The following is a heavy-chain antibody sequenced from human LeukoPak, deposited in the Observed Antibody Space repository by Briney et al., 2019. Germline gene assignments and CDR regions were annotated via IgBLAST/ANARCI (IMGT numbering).Heavy chain of an antibody. V-gene: IGHV4-34*01. CDR2: INHSGST. CDR1: GESFSGYY. CDR3: ARSGYYGSGSYHPRNWFDP. J-gene: IGHJ5*02. D-gene: IGHD3-10*01. Sequence: SETLSLTCAVYGESFSGYYWGWIRQPPGKGLEWIGEINHSGSTNYNPSLKSRVTISVDTSKNQFSLKLSSVTAADTAVYYCARSGYYGSGSYHPRNWFDPWGQGTLVTVSS.